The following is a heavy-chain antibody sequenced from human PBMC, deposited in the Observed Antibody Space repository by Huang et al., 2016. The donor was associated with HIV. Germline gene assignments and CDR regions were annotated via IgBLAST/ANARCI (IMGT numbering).Heavy chain of an antibody. V-gene: IGHV1-69*01. D-gene: IGHD3-22*01. CDR3: ARVESRRYYDSSGYYY. J-gene: IGHJ4*02. CDR1: GGTFSSYA. CDR2: IIPIFGTA. Sequence: GAEVKKPGSSVKVSCKASGGTFSSYAISWVRQAPGQGLEWMGGIIPIFGTANYAQKFQGRVTMTADESTSTAYMELSSLRSEDTAVYYCARVESRRYYDSSGYYYWGQGTLVTVSS.